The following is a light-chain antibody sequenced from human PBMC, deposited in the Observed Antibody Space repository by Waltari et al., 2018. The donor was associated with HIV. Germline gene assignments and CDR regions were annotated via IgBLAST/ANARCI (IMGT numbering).Light chain of an antibody. CDR3: AAWDDSLSGV. CDR1: SSNIGNNH. V-gene: IGLV1-47*01. Sequence: QSVLTQPPSASGTPGQRVPISCSGGSSNIGNNHVYWYQQFPGTALKLLIYRNNQRPSGVPDRFSGSKSGTSASLVISGLRSEDEADYYCAAWDDSLSGVFGGGTKVTVL. J-gene: IGLJ2*01. CDR2: RNN.